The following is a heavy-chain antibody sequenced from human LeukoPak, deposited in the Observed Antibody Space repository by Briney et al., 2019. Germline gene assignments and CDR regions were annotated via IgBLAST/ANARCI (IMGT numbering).Heavy chain of an antibody. V-gene: IGHV3-30-3*01. CDR3: ARSQSSSLIDY. J-gene: IGHJ4*02. D-gene: IGHD6-13*01. CDR2: ISYDGSNK. CDR1: GFTFSSYA. Sequence: GGSLRLPCAASGFTFSSYAMHWVRQAPGKGLEWVAVISYDGSNKYYADSVKGRFTISRDNSKNTLYLQMNSLTVEDTAVYYCARSQSSSLIDYWGQGTLVTVSS.